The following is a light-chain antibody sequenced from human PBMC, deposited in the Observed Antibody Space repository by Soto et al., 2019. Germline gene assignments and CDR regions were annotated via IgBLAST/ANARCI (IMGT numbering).Light chain of an antibody. CDR2: EDT. CDR1: SSAVGSYHL. Sequence: QSVLTQPASVSGSPGQSITIPCTETSSAVGSYHLVSWYQQYPGKAPKLLFYEDTERPSGISDRFSASKSGNTASLTISGLQAEDEATYFCCSYAGDDFILFGGGTKLTVL. J-gene: IGLJ2*01. V-gene: IGLV2-23*01. CDR3: CSYAGDDFIL.